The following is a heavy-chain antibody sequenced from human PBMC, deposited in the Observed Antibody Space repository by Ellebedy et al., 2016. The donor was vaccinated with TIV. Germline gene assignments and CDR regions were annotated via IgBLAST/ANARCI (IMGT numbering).Heavy chain of an antibody. CDR3: ATERSGYDFDY. CDR2: LWYDGSRE. V-gene: IGHV3-33*01. D-gene: IGHD5-12*01. CDR1: GFTFSTYG. J-gene: IGHJ4*02. Sequence: PGGSLRLSCAASGFTFSTYGMHWVRQAPGKGLEWVAVLWYDGSREYYADSVKGRFTVSRDNSKNTLYLQMNSLRTEDTAVYYCATERSGYDFDYWGQGTLVTGSA.